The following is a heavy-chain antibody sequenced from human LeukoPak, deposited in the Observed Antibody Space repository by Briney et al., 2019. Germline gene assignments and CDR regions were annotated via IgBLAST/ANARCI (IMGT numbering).Heavy chain of an antibody. Sequence: PGGSLRLSCAASGFTFSSYAMSWVRRAPGKGLEWVSAISGSGGSTYYADSVKGRFTISRDNSKNTLYLQMNSLRAEDTAVYYCAKAPYYDFWSGQVGYWGQGTLVTVSS. D-gene: IGHD3-3*01. CDR1: GFTFSSYA. V-gene: IGHV3-23*01. J-gene: IGHJ4*02. CDR2: ISGSGGST. CDR3: AKAPYYDFWSGQVGY.